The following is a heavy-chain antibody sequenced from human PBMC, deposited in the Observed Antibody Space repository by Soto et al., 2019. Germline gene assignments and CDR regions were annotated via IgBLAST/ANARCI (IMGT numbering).Heavy chain of an antibody. CDR2: IYYSGST. V-gene: IGHV4-30-4*01. J-gene: IGHJ5*02. CDR1: GGSISSGDYY. CDR3: ARDPYPGNWFDP. Sequence: LSLTCTVSGGSISSGDYYWSWIRQPPGKGLEWIGYIYYSGSTYYNPSLKSRVTISVDTSKNQFSLKLSSVTAADTAVYYCARDPYPGNWFDPWGQGTLVTVSS. D-gene: IGHD7-27*01.